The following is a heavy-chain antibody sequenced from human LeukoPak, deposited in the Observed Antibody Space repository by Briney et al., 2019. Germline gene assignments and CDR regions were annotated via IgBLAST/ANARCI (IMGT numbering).Heavy chain of an antibody. CDR1: GFTFSYYS. D-gene: IGHD1-1*01. CDR3: ARDSTGNFDY. CDR2: ISSSSSTV. J-gene: IGHJ4*02. V-gene: IGHV3-48*02. Sequence: HTGRSLRLSCAASGFTFSYYSMNWVRQAPGKGLEWVSYISSSSSTVYYADAVKGRFTISRDNAKDSVYLQMSSLRDEDTAVYYCARDSTGNFDYWGQGTLVTVSS.